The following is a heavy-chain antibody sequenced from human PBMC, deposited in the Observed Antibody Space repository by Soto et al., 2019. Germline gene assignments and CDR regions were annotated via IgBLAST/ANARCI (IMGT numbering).Heavy chain of an antibody. CDR1: GFTSSDHY. J-gene: IGHJ5*02. D-gene: IGHD4-4*01. V-gene: IGHV3-72*01. CDR2: TRSKANSYTT. CDR3: ARGLDSNYEA. Sequence: GGSLRLSCAASGFTSSDHYMDWVRQAPGKGLEWVGRTRSKANSYTTEYAASVKGRFTISRDDSKNSLYLQMNSLRTDDTAVYYCARGLDSNYEAWGQGTLVTVSS.